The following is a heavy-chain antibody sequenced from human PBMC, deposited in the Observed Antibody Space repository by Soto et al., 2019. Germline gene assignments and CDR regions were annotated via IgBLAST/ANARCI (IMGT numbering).Heavy chain of an antibody. Sequence: SETLSLTCAVSGDSISTGYYLAWIRQPPGKGLEWIGSIYHSGTTYYNPSLKSRVTISINTSKNQMSLELTSVTAADTAVYYCARHSGPYASSWFDAWGQGTLVTVSS. CDR2: IYHSGTT. CDR1: GDSISTGYY. D-gene: IGHD6-6*01. V-gene: IGHV4-38-2*01. J-gene: IGHJ5*02. CDR3: ARHSGPYASSWFDA.